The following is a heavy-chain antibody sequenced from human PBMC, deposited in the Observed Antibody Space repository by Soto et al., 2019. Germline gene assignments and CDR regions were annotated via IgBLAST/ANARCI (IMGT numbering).Heavy chain of an antibody. J-gene: IGHJ6*03. D-gene: IGHD6-13*01. CDR2: INHSGST. Sequence: PSETLSLTCAVYGGSFSGYYWSWIRQPPGKGLEWIGEINHSGSTNYNPSLKSRVTISVDTSKNQFSLKLSSVTAADTAVYYCGRARKGILFLAAAGREEPWYYYYYMDVWGKGTTVTVSS. CDR3: GRARKGILFLAAAGREEPWYYYYYMDV. V-gene: IGHV4-34*01. CDR1: GGSFSGYY.